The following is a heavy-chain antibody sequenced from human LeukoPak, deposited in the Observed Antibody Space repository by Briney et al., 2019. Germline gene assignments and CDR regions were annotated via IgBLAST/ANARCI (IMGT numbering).Heavy chain of an antibody. D-gene: IGHD6-19*01. CDR1: GGSFSGYY. J-gene: IGHJ4*02. CDR3: ARGGGWLVLRYFGY. CDR2: INHSGST. V-gene: IGHV4-34*01. Sequence: SETLSLTCAVYGGSFSGYYWSWIRQPPGKGLEWIGEINHSGSTNYNPSLKSRVTISVDTSKNQFSLKLSSVTAADTAVYYCARGGGWLVLRYFGYWGQGTLVTVSS.